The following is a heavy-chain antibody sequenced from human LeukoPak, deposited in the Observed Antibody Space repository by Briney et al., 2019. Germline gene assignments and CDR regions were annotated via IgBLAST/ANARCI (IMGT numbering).Heavy chain of an antibody. Sequence: GGSLRLSCAASGFTFTNAWMSWVRQAPGKGLEWVGRIKSKGDGETKDYAAPVKGRFFMSRDDSGGTLYMQMNYLTTGDTAVYFCITDLGLTMIRGVLVFWGQGALVTVSS. CDR1: GFTFTNAW. CDR3: ITDLGLTMIRGVLVF. CDR2: IKSKGDGETK. J-gene: IGHJ4*02. D-gene: IGHD3-10*01. V-gene: IGHV3-15*05.